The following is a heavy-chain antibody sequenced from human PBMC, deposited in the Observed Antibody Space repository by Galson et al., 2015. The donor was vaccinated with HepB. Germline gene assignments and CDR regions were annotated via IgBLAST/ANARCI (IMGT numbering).Heavy chain of an antibody. CDR1: GLPFSDSA. CDR3: ARPWGGNPYAMDV. Sequence: SLRLSCAASGLPFSDSAMHWVRQASGKGPEWVARIRSKADGDATAYAASVNGRFIISRDDSKNTAYLQMNNLRTEDTALYYCARPWGGNPYAMDVWGQGTTVTVSS. CDR2: IRSKADGDAT. J-gene: IGHJ6*02. D-gene: IGHD3-16*01. V-gene: IGHV3-73*01.